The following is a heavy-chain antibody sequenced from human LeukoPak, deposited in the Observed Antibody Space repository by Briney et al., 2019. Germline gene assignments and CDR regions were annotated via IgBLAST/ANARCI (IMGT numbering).Heavy chain of an antibody. V-gene: IGHV3-23*01. CDR3: AKGAEIDL. J-gene: IGHJ5*02. CDR2: VTGPGDTT. D-gene: IGHD3-16*01. CDR1: GFTFTNYA. Sequence: HPGGSLRLSCATSGFTFTNYAMNRVRQAPGKGLEWVSAVTGPGDTTYYADSVKGRFFMSREDSKTTVYLQMNSLRAEDTAIYYCAKGAEIDLWGQGTLVTVSS.